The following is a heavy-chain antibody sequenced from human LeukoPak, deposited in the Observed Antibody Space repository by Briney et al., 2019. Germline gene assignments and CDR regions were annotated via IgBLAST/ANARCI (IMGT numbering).Heavy chain of an antibody. CDR1: GGSISSSSYY. J-gene: IGHJ4*02. CDR3: ARLYYDSSGYYQICYFDY. CDR2: IYYSGST. D-gene: IGHD3-22*01. Sequence: SETLSLTCTVSGGSISSSSYYWGWIRQPPGKGLEWIGRIYYSGSTYYNPSLKSRVTISVDTSKNQFSLNLSSVTAADTAVYYCARLYYDSSGYYQICYFDYWGQGTLVTVSS. V-gene: IGHV4-39*01.